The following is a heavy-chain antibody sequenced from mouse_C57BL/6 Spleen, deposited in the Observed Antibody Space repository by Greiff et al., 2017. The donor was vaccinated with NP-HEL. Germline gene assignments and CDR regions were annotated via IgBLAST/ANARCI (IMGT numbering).Heavy chain of an antibody. CDR3: ARGDGSSYAMDY. D-gene: IGHD1-1*01. CDR2: INPGSGGT. V-gene: IGHV1-54*01. J-gene: IGHJ4*01. CDR1: GYAFTNYL. Sequence: QVHVKQSGAELVRPGTSVKVSCKASGYAFTNYLIEWVKQRPGQGLEWIGVINPGSGGTNYNEKFKGKATLTADKSSSTAYMQLSSLTSEDSAVYFCARGDGSSYAMDYWGQGTSVTVSS.